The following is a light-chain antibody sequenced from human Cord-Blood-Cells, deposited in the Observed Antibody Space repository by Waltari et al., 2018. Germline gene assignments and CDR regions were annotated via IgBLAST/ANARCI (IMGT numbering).Light chain of an antibody. CDR1: SSDVGSYNR. J-gene: IGLJ3*02. Sequence: QSALTQPPSVPGSPGQSVTISCTGTSSDVGSYNRLSWYQQPPGTAPKLMIYEDSKRPSGVPDRFSGSKSGNTASLTISGLQAEDEADYYCSSYTSSSTWVFGGGTKLTVL. CDR3: SSYTSSSTWV. CDR2: EDS. V-gene: IGLV2-18*02.